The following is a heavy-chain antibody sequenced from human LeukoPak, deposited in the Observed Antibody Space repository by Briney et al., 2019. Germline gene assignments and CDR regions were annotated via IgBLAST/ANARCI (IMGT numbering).Heavy chain of an antibody. CDR2: IKQDGSEK. D-gene: IGHD2-21*02. J-gene: IGHJ4*02. Sequence: SGGSLRLSCAASGFTFSSYWMSWVRQAPGKGLEWVANIKQDGSEKYYVDSVKGRFTISRDNSKNTLYLQMNSLRAEDTAVYYCASDMTHTYYFDYWGQGTLVTVSS. V-gene: IGHV3-7*01. CDR1: GFTFSSYW. CDR3: ASDMTHTYYFDY.